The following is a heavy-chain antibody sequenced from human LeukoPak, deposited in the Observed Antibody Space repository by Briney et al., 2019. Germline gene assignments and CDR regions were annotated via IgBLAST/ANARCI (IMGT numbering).Heavy chain of an antibody. Sequence: SETLSLTCAVYGGSFSGYYWSWIRQPPGKGLEWIGEINHSGSTNYNPSLKSRVTISVDKSKNQFSLKLSSVTAADTAVYYCARLVEGSSGWYFDYWGQGTLVTVSS. J-gene: IGHJ4*02. CDR1: GGSFSGYY. D-gene: IGHD6-19*01. CDR3: ARLVEGSSGWYFDY. V-gene: IGHV4-34*01. CDR2: INHSGST.